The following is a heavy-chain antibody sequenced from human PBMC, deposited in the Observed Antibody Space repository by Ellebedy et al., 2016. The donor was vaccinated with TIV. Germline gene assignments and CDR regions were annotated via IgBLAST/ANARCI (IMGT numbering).Heavy chain of an antibody. CDR3: PRDRRELELRGLDP. CDR1: GASISSSNW. J-gene: IGHJ5*02. V-gene: IGHV4-4*02. D-gene: IGHD1-7*01. Sequence: MPSETLSPTCAVSGASISSSNWWNWVRQTPGKGLEWIGEIYQSGSTTYNPSLKSRVTISVDKSKNQFSLKLTSVTAADTAIYFSPRDRRELELRGLDPWGQGTLVSVSS. CDR2: IYQSGST.